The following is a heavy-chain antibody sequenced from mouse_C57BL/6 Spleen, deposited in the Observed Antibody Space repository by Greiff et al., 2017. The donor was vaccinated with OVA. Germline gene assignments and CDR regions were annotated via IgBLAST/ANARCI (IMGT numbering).Heavy chain of an antibody. V-gene: IGHV1-82*01. D-gene: IGHD2-4*01. CDR1: GYAFSSSW. CDR2: IYPGDGDP. CDR3: ARGYYDYDRYFGV. J-gene: IGHJ1*03. Sequence: QVQLQQSGPELVKPGASVKISCKASGYAFSSSWMNWVKQRPGQGLEWIGRIYPGDGDPNYNGKFKGKATLTADKSSSTAYMQLSSLTSEDSAVYFCARGYYDYDRYFGVWGTGTTVTVSS.